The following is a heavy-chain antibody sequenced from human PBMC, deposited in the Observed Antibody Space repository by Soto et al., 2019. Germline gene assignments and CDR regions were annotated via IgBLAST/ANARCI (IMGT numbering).Heavy chain of an antibody. CDR3: ARGGNYMDAFDI. V-gene: IGHV3-13*01. J-gene: IGHJ3*02. CDR2: IGTAGDT. Sequence: GGSLRLSCAASGFTFSSYDMHWVRQATGKGLEWVSAIGTAGDTYYPGSVKGRFTISRENAKNSLYLQMNSLRAGDTAVDYCARGGNYMDAFDIWGQGTMVTVSS. CDR1: GFTFSSYD. D-gene: IGHD1-7*01.